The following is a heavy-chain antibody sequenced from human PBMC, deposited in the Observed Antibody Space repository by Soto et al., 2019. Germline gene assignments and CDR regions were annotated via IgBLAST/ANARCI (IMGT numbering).Heavy chain of an antibody. CDR2: IKQEGSEK. Sequence: GGSQRLSCASSGFTLSSYWMSWVRQATGKGLEWVANIKQEGSEKYYVDSVKGRFTISRDNSKNTLYLQMNSLRAEDTAVYYCAKENGYSSSWFEFDYWGQGTLVTVSS. J-gene: IGHJ4*02. CDR1: GFTLSSYW. V-gene: IGHV3-7*05. CDR3: AKENGYSSSWFEFDY. D-gene: IGHD6-13*01.